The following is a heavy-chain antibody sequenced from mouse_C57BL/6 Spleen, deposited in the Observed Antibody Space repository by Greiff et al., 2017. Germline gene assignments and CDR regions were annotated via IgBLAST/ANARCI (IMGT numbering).Heavy chain of an antibody. Sequence: EVQRVESGGGLVQPQGSLKLSCAASGFTFNTYSMHWVRQAPGTGLEWVARIRSQSSNYATYYADSVKDRFTISRDDSQSMLYLQMNNLKTEDTAMYYCVRAHGYDDARDYWGQGDSETVSS. CDR2: IRSQSSNYAT. CDR3: VRAHGYDDARDY. J-gene: IGHJ4*01. CDR1: GFTFNTYS. D-gene: IGHD2-2*01. V-gene: IGHV10-3*01.